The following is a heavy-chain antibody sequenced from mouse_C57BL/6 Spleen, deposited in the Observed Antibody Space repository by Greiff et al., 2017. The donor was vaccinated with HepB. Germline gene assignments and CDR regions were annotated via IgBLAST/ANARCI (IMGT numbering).Heavy chain of an antibody. CDR3: AGYYGSSYWYFDV. CDR1: GFTFTDYY. D-gene: IGHD1-1*01. CDR2: IRNKANGYTT. J-gene: IGHJ1*03. V-gene: IGHV7-3*01. Sequence: VQLKESGGGLVQPGGSLSLSCAASGFTFTDYYMSWVRQPPGKALEWLGFIRNKANGYTTEYSASVKGRFTIFRDNSQSILYLQMNALRAEDSATDYCAGYYGSSYWYFDVWGTGTTVTVSS.